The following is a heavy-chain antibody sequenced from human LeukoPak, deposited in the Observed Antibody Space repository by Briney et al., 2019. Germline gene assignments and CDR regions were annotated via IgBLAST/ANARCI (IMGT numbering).Heavy chain of an antibody. CDR2: IYYNGGT. Sequence: SETLSLTCTVSGGSINSHYWSWIRQPPGKGAEWIGYIYYNGGTHYNPSLKSRVTISVDSSKNQFSLKLTSVTAADTAVYYCARAFYYESSRFYQYFDFWGRGNLVTVSS. D-gene: IGHD3-22*01. CDR1: GGSINSHY. V-gene: IGHV4-59*11. J-gene: IGHJ4*02. CDR3: ARAFYYESSRFYQYFDF.